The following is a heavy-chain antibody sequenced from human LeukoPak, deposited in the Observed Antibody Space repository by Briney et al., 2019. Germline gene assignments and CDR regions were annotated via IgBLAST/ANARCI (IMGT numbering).Heavy chain of an antibody. CDR1: GGSISSYY. V-gene: IGHV4-59*01. CDR3: ARDLDVYCGGDCSVLFDY. CDR2: IYYSGST. Sequence: SETLSLTCTVSGGSISSYYWSWIRQPLGKGLEWIGYIYYSGSTNYNPSLKSRVTISVDTSKNQFSLKLSSVTAADTAVYYCARDLDVYCGGDCSVLFDYWGQGTLVTVSS. D-gene: IGHD2-21*02. J-gene: IGHJ4*02.